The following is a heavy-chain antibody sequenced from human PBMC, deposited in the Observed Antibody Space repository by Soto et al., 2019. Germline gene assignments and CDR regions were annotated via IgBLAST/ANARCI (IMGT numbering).Heavy chain of an antibody. D-gene: IGHD3-16*01. V-gene: IGHV2-5*01. CDR2: IYWHDDK. CDR3: TRRGGATVGLYYFEY. Sequence: SGPTLVNPTQTLTLTCTFSGFSLSTTGVGVSWIRQPPGTALEWLALIYWHDDKRYSPSLKSRLTITKDTSKNQVVLTMTNMDPVDTATYYCTRRGGATVGLYYFEYWGQGALVTVSS. CDR1: GFSLSTTGVG. J-gene: IGHJ4*02.